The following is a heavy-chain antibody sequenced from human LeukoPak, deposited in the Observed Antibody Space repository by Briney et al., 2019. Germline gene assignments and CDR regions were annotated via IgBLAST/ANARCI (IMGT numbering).Heavy chain of an antibody. V-gene: IGHV1-2*02. CDR3: ARDLIVVVPAAINNYYYGMYV. D-gene: IGHD2-2*02. J-gene: IGHJ6*02. CDR2: INPNSGGT. CDR1: GYTFTGYY. Sequence: ASVKVSCKASGYTFTGYYMHWVRQAPGQGLEWMGWINPNSGGTNYAQKFQGRVTMTRDTSISTAYMELSRLRSDDTAVYYCARDLIVVVPAAINNYYYGMYVWGQGTTVTVSS.